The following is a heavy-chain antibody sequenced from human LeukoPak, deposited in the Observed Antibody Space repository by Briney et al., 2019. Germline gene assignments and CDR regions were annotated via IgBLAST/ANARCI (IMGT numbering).Heavy chain of an antibody. J-gene: IGHJ4*02. CDR2: IYSGGST. V-gene: IGHV3-53*01. D-gene: IGHD3-22*01. CDR1: GFTVSSNY. CDR3: ARVSYDSSGYYFDY. Sequence: PGGSLRLSCAASGFTVSSNYMSWVRQAPGKGLEWVSVIYSGGSTCYADSVKGRFTISRDNSKNTLYLQMNSLRAEDTAVYYCARVSYDSSGYYFDYWGQGTLVTVSS.